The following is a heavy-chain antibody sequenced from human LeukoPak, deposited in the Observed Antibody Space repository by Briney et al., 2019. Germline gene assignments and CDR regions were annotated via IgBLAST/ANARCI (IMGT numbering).Heavy chain of an antibody. Sequence: GGSLRLSCAASGFTFSDHYMSWIRQAPGKGLEWVSYISSSSSYTNYADSVKGRFTISRDNAKNSLYLQMNSLRAEDTAVYYCVVSQLPFDYWGQGTLVTVSS. CDR2: ISSSSSYT. CDR3: VVSQLPFDY. CDR1: GFTFSDHY. V-gene: IGHV3-11*03. J-gene: IGHJ4*02. D-gene: IGHD2-2*01.